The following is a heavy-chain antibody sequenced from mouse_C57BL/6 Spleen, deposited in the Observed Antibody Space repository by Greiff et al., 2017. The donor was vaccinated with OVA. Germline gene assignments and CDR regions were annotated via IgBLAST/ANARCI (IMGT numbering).Heavy chain of an antibody. CDR3: ARHGSSYRGYAMDY. V-gene: IGHV1-85*01. CDR2: IYPRDGST. J-gene: IGHJ4*01. D-gene: IGHD1-1*01. CDR1: GYTFTSYD. Sequence: QVQLKESGPELVKPGASVKLSCKASGYTFTSYDINWVKQRPGQGLEWIGWIYPRDGSTKYNEKFKGKATLTVEPSSSTAYMELHSLTSEDSAVYFCARHGSSYRGYAMDYWGQGTSVTVSS.